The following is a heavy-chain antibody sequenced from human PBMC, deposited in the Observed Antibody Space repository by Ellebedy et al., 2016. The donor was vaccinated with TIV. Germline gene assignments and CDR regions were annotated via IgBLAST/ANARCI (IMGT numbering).Heavy chain of an antibody. CDR2: IYTSGST. CDR3: ASDRSYYGVYFDY. CDR1: DGPISRYY. J-gene: IGHJ4*02. Sequence: MPSDTLSLTCTVPDGPISRYYWSWIRQPAGKGLEWIGRIYTSGSTNYNPSLKSRVTMSVDTSKNQFSLKLSSVTAADTAVYYCASDRSYYGVYFDYWGQGTLVTVSS. V-gene: IGHV4-4*07. D-gene: IGHD3-10*01.